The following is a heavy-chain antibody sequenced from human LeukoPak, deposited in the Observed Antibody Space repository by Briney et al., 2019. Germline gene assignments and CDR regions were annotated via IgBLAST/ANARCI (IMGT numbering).Heavy chain of an antibody. Sequence: ASVKVSCKASGYTFTSYGISWVRQAPGQGLEWMEWISAYNGNTNYAQKLQGRVTMTTDTSTNTAYMELRSLRSDDTAVYYCARQNTAMVGDYFDYWGQGTLVTVSS. V-gene: IGHV1-18*01. CDR1: GYTFTSYG. CDR3: ARQNTAMVGDYFDY. D-gene: IGHD5-18*01. CDR2: ISAYNGNT. J-gene: IGHJ4*02.